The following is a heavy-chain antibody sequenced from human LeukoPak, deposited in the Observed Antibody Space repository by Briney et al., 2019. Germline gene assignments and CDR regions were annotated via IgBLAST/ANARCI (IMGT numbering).Heavy chain of an antibody. CDR1: GYTFTSYA. V-gene: IGHV1-18*01. CDR3: ARDIDSGSYLVPQRMDV. Sequence: GASVKVSCKASGYTFTSYAMNWVRQAPGQGLEWMGWISAYNGNTNYAQKLQGRVTMTTDTSTSTAYMELRSPRSDDTAVYYCARDIDSGSYLVPQRMDVWGKGTTVTVSS. J-gene: IGHJ6*03. CDR2: ISAYNGNT. D-gene: IGHD1-26*01.